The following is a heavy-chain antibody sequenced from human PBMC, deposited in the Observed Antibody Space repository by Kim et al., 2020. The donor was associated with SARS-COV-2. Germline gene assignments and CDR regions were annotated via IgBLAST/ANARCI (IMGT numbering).Heavy chain of an antibody. J-gene: IGHJ3*02. D-gene: IGHD6-6*01. Sequence: GGSLRLSCSASGFTFSSYAMHWVRQAPGKGLEYVSAISSNGGSTYYADSVKGRFTISRDNSKNTLYLQMSSLRAEDTAVYYCVKPPAWSIAARFAAHDAFDICGQGTIVTVSS. V-gene: IGHV3-64D*09. CDR2: ISSNGGST. CDR1: GFTFSSYA. CDR3: VKPPAWSIAARFAAHDAFDI.